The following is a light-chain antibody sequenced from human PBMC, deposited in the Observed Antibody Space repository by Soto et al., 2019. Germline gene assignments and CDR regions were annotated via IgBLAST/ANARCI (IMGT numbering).Light chain of an antibody. CDR2: AAS. J-gene: IGKJ3*01. V-gene: IGKV1-39*01. CDR1: QTISNY. CDR3: QKTYSTPFT. Sequence: DIQMTQSPSSLSASVGDRVTINCRASQTISNYLNWYQEKPGKAPKLLIYAASNLQSGVPSRFSGSGSGTEFTLTISSVQPEDFATYYCQKTYSTPFTFGPGTKVDI.